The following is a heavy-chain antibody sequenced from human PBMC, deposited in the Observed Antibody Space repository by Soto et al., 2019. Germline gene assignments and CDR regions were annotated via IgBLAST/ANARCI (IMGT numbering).Heavy chain of an antibody. CDR3: AKNREYYFGSGSYYDAFDI. CDR1: EFTFTNYA. J-gene: IGHJ3*02. CDR2: ISGSGGST. V-gene: IGHV3-23*01. Sequence: PGGSLRLSCAASEFTFTNYAMTWVRQAPGKGLQWVSTISGSGGSTYYADSMKGRFTISRDNSKNTLYLQMNSLRAEDTAVYYCAKNREYYFGSGSYYDAFDIWGQGTMVTVSS. D-gene: IGHD3-10*01.